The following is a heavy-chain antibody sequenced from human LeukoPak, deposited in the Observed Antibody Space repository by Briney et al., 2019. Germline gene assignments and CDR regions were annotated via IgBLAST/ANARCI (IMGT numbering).Heavy chain of an antibody. D-gene: IGHD3-10*01. Sequence: SETLSLTCSVSGGSLDPYYWSWIRQPPGKGLEWIGYIHYSGSTNYNRSLKSRVTISVDTSKNQFSLKLSSVTAADTAVYYCARVEEGYGSGRRENYYYYYMDVWGKGTTVTISS. J-gene: IGHJ6*03. CDR1: GGSLDPYY. V-gene: IGHV4-59*01. CDR2: IHYSGST. CDR3: ARVEEGYGSGRRENYYYYYMDV.